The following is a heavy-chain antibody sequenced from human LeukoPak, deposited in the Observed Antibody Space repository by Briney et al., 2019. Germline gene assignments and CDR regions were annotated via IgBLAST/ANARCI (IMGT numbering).Heavy chain of an antibody. J-gene: IGHJ4*02. V-gene: IGHV1-24*01. D-gene: IGHD5-12*01. CDR1: GYTLTELS. Sequence: GASVKVSCKVSGYTLTELSMHWVRQAPGKGLEWMGGSDPEDGETIYAQKFQGRVTMTEDTSTDTAYMELSSLRSEDTAVYYCATLRRNGGYDPALSFDYWGQGTLVTVSS. CDR2: SDPEDGET. CDR3: ATLRRNGGYDPALSFDY.